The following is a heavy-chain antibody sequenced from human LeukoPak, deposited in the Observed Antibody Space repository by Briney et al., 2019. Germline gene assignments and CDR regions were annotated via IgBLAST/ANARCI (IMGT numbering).Heavy chain of an antibody. J-gene: IGHJ5*02. V-gene: IGHV4-59*08. D-gene: IGHD6-13*01. Sequence: SETLSLTCTVSGGSISSYYWSWIRQRPGKGLEWIGYIYYSGSTNYNPSLKRRVTISVDTSKTQFSLKLSSVTDAATAVYYSERLTGSSWNWFDPWGQGTLVTVSS. CDR1: GGSISSYY. CDR3: ERLTGSSWNWFDP. CDR2: IYYSGST.